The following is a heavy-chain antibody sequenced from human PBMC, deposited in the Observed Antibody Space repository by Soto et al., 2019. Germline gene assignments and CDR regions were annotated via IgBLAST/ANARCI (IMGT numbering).Heavy chain of an antibody. J-gene: IGHJ6*02. D-gene: IGHD3-9*01. CDR2: ISGSGGST. Sequence: GSLRLSCAASGFTFSSYAMSWVRQAPGKGLEWVSAISGSGGSTYYADSVKGRFTISRDNSKNTLYLQMNSLRAEDTAVYYCAKEVDILTGYYDLYYYCGMDAWGQGTTVTVSS. CDR1: GFTFSSYA. CDR3: AKEVDILTGYYDLYYYCGMDA. V-gene: IGHV3-23*01.